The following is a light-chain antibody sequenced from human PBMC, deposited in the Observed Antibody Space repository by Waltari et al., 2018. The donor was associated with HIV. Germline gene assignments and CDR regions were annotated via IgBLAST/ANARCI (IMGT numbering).Light chain of an antibody. CDR3: QQYNDWPYT. CDR2: GTY. V-gene: IGKV3-15*01. CDR1: QNIDRN. Sequence: EIVMTQSPATLSLSPGDGATLSCRASQNIDRNLAWYQQKPGTSPRLLIYGTYTRATGIPAKFSGSGSGTEFTLTVSSLQSEDFALYYCQQYNDWPYTFGQGTKL. J-gene: IGKJ2*01.